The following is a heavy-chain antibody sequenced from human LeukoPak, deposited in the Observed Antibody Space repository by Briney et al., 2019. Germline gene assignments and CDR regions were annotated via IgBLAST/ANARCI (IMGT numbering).Heavy chain of an antibody. J-gene: IGHJ4*02. V-gene: IGHV4-34*01. CDR3: ARGQASYCSGGSCYYFDY. D-gene: IGHD2-15*01. CDR1: GGSFSGYY. CDR2: INHSGST. Sequence: SETLSLTCAVYGGSFSGYYWSWIRQPPGKGLEWIGEINHSGSTNYNPSLKSRVTISVDTSKNQFSLKLSSVTAADTAVYYCARGQASYCSGGSCYYFDYWGQGTLVTVSS.